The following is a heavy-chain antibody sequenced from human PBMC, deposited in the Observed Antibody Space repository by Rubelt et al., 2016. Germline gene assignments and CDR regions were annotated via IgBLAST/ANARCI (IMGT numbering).Heavy chain of an antibody. V-gene: IGHV3-49*04. CDR1: GFTFGDYA. Sequence: LVESGGGLVQPGRSLRLSCTASGFTFGDYAMSWVRQAPGKGLEWVGFIRSKAYGGTTEFAASVKGRFSVSRDDSRGIAHLQMNSLNTEDTAVYYCSRHTSGSYYFFDYWGQGTLVTVSS. D-gene: IGHD1-26*01. CDR3: SRHTSGSYYFFDY. J-gene: IGHJ4*02. CDR2: IRSKAYGGTT.